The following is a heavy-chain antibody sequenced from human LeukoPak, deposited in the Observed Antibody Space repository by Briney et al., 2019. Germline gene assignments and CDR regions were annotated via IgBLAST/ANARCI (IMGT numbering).Heavy chain of an antibody. CDR2: HHPRRNF. V-gene: IGHV4-38-2*01. D-gene: IGHD3-16*02. Sequence: SETLSLTCAGSDSSITSDYYWAGIRQTPGEGLEWIGSHHPRRNFYYNPSFQSRVTLSLDASNNHFSLRLASVTAADTALYYCAKHSRVIVGTTCAFDVWGPGTKVTVSS. CDR3: AKHSRVIVGTTCAFDV. CDR1: DSSITSDYY. J-gene: IGHJ3*01.